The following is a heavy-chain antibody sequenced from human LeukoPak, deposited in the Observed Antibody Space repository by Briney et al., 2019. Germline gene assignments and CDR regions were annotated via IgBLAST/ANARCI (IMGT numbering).Heavy chain of an antibody. Sequence: ASVKVSCKASGYSFIGYYMHWMRQAPGQGLEWMGRINPNSGTTKYAQKFEGRVTMTRDTSISTAYMELSRLTSDDTAVYYCARDGSGSYYDRGWFDPWGQGTLVTVSS. CDR2: INPNSGTT. D-gene: IGHD3-10*01. J-gene: IGHJ5*02. CDR3: ARDGSGSYYDRGWFDP. V-gene: IGHV1-2*06. CDR1: GYSFIGYY.